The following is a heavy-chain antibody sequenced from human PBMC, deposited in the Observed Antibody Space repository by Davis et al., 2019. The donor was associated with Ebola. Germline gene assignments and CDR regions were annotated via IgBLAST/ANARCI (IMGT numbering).Heavy chain of an antibody. D-gene: IGHD3-22*01. CDR3: ARDGTDYDSSGYY. V-gene: IGHV1-69*06. CDR2: IIPIFGTA. Sequence: SVKVSCKASGGTFSSYAISWVRQAPGQGLEWMGGIIPIFGTANYAQKFQGRVTITADKSTSTAYMELSSLRSEDTAVYYCARDGTDYDSSGYYWGQGTLVTASS. J-gene: IGHJ4*02. CDR1: GGTFSSYA.